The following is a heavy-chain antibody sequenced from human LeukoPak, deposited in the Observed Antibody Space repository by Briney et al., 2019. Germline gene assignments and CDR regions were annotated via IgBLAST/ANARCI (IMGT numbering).Heavy chain of an antibody. Sequence: GASVKVSCKASGYTFTSYGISWVRQAPGQGLEWMGWIKPNSGGTNYAQKFQGRVTMTRDTSISTAYMDLSRLRSDDTAVYYCARELYDTLTGYYNGLDYWGQGTLVTVSS. CDR3: ARELYDTLTGYYNGLDY. V-gene: IGHV1-2*02. J-gene: IGHJ4*02. D-gene: IGHD3-9*01. CDR2: IKPNSGGT. CDR1: GYTFTSYG.